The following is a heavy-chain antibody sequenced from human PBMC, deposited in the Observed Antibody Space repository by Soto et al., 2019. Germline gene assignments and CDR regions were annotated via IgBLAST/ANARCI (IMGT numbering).Heavy chain of an antibody. Sequence: ASVKVSCKASGYTFTSYGISWVRQAPGQGLEWMGWISAYNGNTKYSQKFQGRVTITRDTSASTAYMELSSLRSEDTAVYYCASIVGAASDFDYWGQGTLVTVSS. CDR3: ASIVGAASDFDY. D-gene: IGHD1-26*01. CDR2: ISAYNGNT. V-gene: IGHV1-18*01. CDR1: GYTFTSYG. J-gene: IGHJ4*02.